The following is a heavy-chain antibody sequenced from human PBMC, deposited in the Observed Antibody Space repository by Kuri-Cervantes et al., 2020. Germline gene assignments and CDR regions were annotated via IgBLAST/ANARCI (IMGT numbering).Heavy chain of an antibody. J-gene: IGHJ3*02. CDR2: ISSSSSYI. CDR3: AKVPTYYYDDMGAFDI. V-gene: IGHV3-21*04. D-gene: IGHD3-22*01. Sequence: GGSLRLSCAASGFTFSSYSMNWVRQAPGKGLEWVSSISSSSSYIYYADSVKGRFTISRDNAKNSLYLQMNSLRPEDTALYYCAKVPTYYYDDMGAFDIWGQGTMVTVSS. CDR1: GFTFSSYS.